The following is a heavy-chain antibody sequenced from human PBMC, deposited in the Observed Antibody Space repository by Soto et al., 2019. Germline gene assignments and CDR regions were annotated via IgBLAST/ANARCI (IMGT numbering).Heavy chain of an antibody. CDR2: INHSGST. CDR3: ARSSGDTDAFDI. V-gene: IGHV4-34*01. Sequence: SETLSLTCAVYGGSFSGYYWSWIRQPPGKGLEWIGEINHSGSTNYNPSLKSRVTISVDTSKNQFSLKLSSVTAADTAVYYCARSSGDTDAFDIWGQGTMVTVSS. CDR1: GGSFSGYY. J-gene: IGHJ3*02.